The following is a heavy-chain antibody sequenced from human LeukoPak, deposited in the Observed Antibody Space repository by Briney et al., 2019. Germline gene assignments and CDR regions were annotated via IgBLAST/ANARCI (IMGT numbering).Heavy chain of an antibody. CDR2: ITGGSTTK. CDR3: ARDGDIAVATAPYYFDY. Sequence: PGGSLRLSCAASGFTFSYYEMIWVRQAPGKGPEWVSYITGGSTTKNYADSVKGRFTISRDNAKNSLYLQMNSLRAEDTAIYYCARDGDIAVATAPYYFDYWGQGILVTVSS. CDR1: GFTFSYYE. V-gene: IGHV3-48*03. J-gene: IGHJ4*02. D-gene: IGHD6-19*01.